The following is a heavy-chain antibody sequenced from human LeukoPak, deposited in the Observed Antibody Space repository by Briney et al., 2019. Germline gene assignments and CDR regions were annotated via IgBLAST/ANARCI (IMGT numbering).Heavy chain of an antibody. V-gene: IGHV3-21*01. Sequence: PGGSLRLSCAASGFTFSGYEVTWVRQAPGTGLEWVSSIGPSSGGISYADSVKGRFTISRDNDKNSLYLQMNSLRAEDTAVYYCARDRGARGRGLAWGQGAQVTVSS. CDR2: IGPSSGGI. CDR1: GFTFSGYE. D-gene: IGHD3-10*01. CDR3: ARDRGARGRGLA. J-gene: IGHJ5*02.